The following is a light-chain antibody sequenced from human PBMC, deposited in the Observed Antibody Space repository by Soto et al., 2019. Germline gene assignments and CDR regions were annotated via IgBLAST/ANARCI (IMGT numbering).Light chain of an antibody. V-gene: IGLV2-14*03. CDR1: SSDVGASKY. CDR2: DVN. J-gene: IGLJ2*01. Sequence: QSALTQPASVSGSPGQSLTMSCTGTSSDVGASKYVSWYQQHPGKVPRFIIYDVNERPSGGSDRFTGSKSGNTASLAIPGVQAEDEGYYYCGSYIRSNTMIFGGGTQLTVL. CDR3: GSYIRSNTMI.